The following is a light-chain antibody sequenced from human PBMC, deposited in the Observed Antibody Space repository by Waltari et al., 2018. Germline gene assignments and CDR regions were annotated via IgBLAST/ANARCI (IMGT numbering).Light chain of an antibody. CDR1: QGISNS. V-gene: IGKV1-NL1*01. CDR3: QLYYGDSLT. J-gene: IGKJ4*01. CDR2: AAS. Sequence: DIQMTQSQSSLSASVGDKFTTTCRASQGISNSLAWYQQKPGEAPKLLLSAASRLESGVPSRFSGSGSGTDYNLTISRLQPEDLATYFCQLYYGDSLTFGGGTKVEIK.